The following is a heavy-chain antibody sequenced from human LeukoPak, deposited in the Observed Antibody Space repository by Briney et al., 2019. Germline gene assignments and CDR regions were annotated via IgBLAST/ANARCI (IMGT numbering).Heavy chain of an antibody. Sequence: NPGGSLRLSXAASGFIFSDYHMSWIRQAPGKGLEWVSYISGSGSTIYYADSVEGRFTISRDNANNSLFLQMNSLRAEDTAVYYCATYRCTGDSCYADYDAFDFWGQGTTVIVSS. V-gene: IGHV3-11*04. CDR2: ISGSGSTI. CDR3: ATYRCTGDSCYADYDAFDF. CDR1: GFIFSDYH. J-gene: IGHJ3*01. D-gene: IGHD2-2*01.